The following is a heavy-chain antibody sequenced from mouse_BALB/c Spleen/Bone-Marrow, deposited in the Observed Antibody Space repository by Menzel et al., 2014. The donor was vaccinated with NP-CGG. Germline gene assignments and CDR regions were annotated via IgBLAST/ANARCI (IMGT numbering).Heavy chain of an antibody. CDR2: IDPANGNT. Sequence: VQLQQSGAELVKPGASVKLSCTASGFNIKDTYMHWVKQRPEQGLEWIGRIDPANGNTKYDPKFQGKATITADTSSNTAYLQLSSLTSEDTAVYYCASYYYGRGWFAYWGQGTLVTVSA. J-gene: IGHJ3*01. CDR3: ASYYYGRGWFAY. CDR1: GFNIKDTY. D-gene: IGHD1-1*01. V-gene: IGHV14-3*02.